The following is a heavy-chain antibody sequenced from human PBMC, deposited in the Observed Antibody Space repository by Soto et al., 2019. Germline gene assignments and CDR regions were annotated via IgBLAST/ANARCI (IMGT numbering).Heavy chain of an antibody. CDR2: INPNSGGT. D-gene: IGHD3-10*01. CDR1: GYTLIGYY. J-gene: IGHJ6*02. CDR3: ARVGGGLASLGYYGMDV. Sequence: ASVQVSCKASGYTLIGYYIHWVRQAPGQGLEWMGWINPNSGGTNYAQRFQGWVTMTRDRSISTAYMELSRLKSDDTAVYYCARVGGGLASLGYYGMDVWGQGTTVTVSS. V-gene: IGHV1-2*04.